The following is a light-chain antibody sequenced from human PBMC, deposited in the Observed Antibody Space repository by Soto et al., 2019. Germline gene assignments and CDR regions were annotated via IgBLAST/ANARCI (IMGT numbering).Light chain of an antibody. Sequence: EIVLTQSPATLSLSPGERATLSCRASQSVSSFLAWYHQKPGQAPRLLIDDASNSATGIPARFSGSGSGTNFTLTIISIEPEDYAIYYCLQRSNWPYSFGQGTQLEIK. CDR2: DAS. CDR3: LQRSNWPYS. V-gene: IGKV3-11*01. CDR1: QSVSSF. J-gene: IGKJ2*01.